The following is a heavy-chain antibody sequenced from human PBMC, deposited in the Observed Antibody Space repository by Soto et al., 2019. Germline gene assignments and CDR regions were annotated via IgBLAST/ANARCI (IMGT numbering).Heavy chain of an antibody. CDR2: IWYDGSNK. V-gene: IGHV3-33*01. J-gene: IGHJ6*02. Sequence: QVHLVESGGGVVQPGTSLELSCAASGITFRTYGMHWVRQAPGKGLEWVAVIWYDGSNKYYADSVKGRFTISRDNSKNTLYLQITSLRAEDTAVYYCARDDYGMDVWGQGTTVTVSS. CDR1: GITFRTYG. CDR3: ARDDYGMDV.